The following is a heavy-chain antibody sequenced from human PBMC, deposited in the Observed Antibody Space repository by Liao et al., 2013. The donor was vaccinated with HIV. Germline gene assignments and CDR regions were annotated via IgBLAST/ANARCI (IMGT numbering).Heavy chain of an antibody. J-gene: IGHJ2*01. V-gene: IGHV4-39*07. CDR1: GGSISSSNYY. D-gene: IGHD6-19*01. CDR3: ARDLAGGWYFDL. CDR2: LIIVGAT. Sequence: QVQLQESGPGLVKPSETLSLTCTVSGGSISSSNYYWGWIRQPPGRDWSGLGVLIIVGATYYKPSLKSRVTMSVDTSKNQFSLKLSSVTAADTAVYYCARDLAGGWYFDLWGRGTLVTVSS.